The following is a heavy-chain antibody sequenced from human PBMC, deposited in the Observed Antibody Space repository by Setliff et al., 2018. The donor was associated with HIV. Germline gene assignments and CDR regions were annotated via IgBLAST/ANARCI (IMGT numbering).Heavy chain of an antibody. CDR3: ARHPTVTSFQIDS. J-gene: IGHJ4*02. V-gene: IGHV4-38-2*01. CDR1: SYSISSGYY. D-gene: IGHD4-17*01. CDR2: IYYSGTT. Sequence: PSETLSLTCAVSSYSISSGYYWGWIRQPPGKGLEWIGSIYYSGTTYYNPSLKSRVTISVDTSKNQFSLKLYSVTAADTAVYYCARHPTVTSFQIDSWGQGTLVTVSS.